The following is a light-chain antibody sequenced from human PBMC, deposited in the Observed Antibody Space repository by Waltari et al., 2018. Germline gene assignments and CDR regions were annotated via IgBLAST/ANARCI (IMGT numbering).Light chain of an antibody. Sequence: EIVMPQYPATLSVSPGEGASLSCRASQSVSSNLAWYQQKPGQAPRLLIYGASTRATGIPVRFSGSGSGTEFTLTISSLQSEDFAVYYCQQYVGWPPTLTFGGGTKVEIK. CDR1: QSVSSN. V-gene: IGKV3-15*01. J-gene: IGKJ4*01. CDR2: GAS. CDR3: QQYVGWPPTLT.